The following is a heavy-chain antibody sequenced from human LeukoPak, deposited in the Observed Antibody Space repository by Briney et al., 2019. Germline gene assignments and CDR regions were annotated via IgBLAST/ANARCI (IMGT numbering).Heavy chain of an antibody. CDR3: ARAEYSGYDYRADY. D-gene: IGHD5-12*01. J-gene: IGHJ4*02. Sequence: ASVKVSCKASGYTFTSYDINWVRQATGQGLEWMGGIIPIFGTANYAQKFQGRVTITADESTSTAYMELSSLRSEDTAVYYCARAEYSGYDYRADYWGQGTLVTVSS. V-gene: IGHV1-69*13. CDR2: IIPIFGTA. CDR1: GYTFTSYD.